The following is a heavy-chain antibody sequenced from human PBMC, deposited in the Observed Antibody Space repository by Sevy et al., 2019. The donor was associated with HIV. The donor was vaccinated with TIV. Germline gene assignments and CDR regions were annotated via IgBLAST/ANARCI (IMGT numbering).Heavy chain of an antibody. V-gene: IGHV3-7*01. CDR3: ARAQQITMLVVIGGLYFDF. Sequence: GSLRLSCATSGFTFSSNWMTWVRQAPGKGLEWVANVKQDMSEKYYADSVKGRFTISRDNAKNSRYLEMNSLRAEDTAVYYCARAQQITMLVVIGGLYFDFWGQGTLVTVSS. D-gene: IGHD3-22*01. J-gene: IGHJ4*02. CDR2: VKQDMSEK. CDR1: GFTFSSNW.